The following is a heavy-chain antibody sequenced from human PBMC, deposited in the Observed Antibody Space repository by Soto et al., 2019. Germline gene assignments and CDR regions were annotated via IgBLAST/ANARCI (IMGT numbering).Heavy chain of an antibody. CDR2: IYYSGST. Sequence: QVQLQESGPGLVKPSETLSLTCTVSGGSVSSGSYYWSWIRQPPGKGLEWIGYIYYSGSTNYNPSLESRVTISVDTSKNQVSRKQSSVPAADTAVYYCARGRWELPTSYYYFDYWGQGTPVTVSS. D-gene: IGHD1-26*01. CDR1: GGSVSSGSYY. V-gene: IGHV4-61*01. CDR3: ARGRWELPTSYYYFDY. J-gene: IGHJ4*02.